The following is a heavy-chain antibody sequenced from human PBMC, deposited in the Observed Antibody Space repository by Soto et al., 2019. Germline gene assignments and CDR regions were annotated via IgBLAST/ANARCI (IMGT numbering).Heavy chain of an antibody. Sequence: GGSLRLSCAAAGFTFSSYGMHWVRQAPGKGLVWISRINTDGSGTTYADSVKGRFTISRDNAKNSLYLQMNSLRAEDTAVYYCASPPTNLDYGDDNWFDPWGQGTLVTVSS. D-gene: IGHD4-17*01. CDR3: ASPPTNLDYGDDNWFDP. CDR1: GFTFSSYG. V-gene: IGHV3-74*01. J-gene: IGHJ5*02. CDR2: INTDGSGT.